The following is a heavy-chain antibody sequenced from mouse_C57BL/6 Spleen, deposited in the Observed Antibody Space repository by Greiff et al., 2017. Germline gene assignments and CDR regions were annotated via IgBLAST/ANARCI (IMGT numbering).Heavy chain of an antibody. CDR3: ARSEDLYYFDY. J-gene: IGHJ2*01. V-gene: IGHV7-3*01. CDR2: IRNKANGYTT. CDR1: GFTFTDYY. Sequence: EVMLVESGGGLVQPGGSLSLSCAASGFTFTDYYMSWVRQPPGKALEWLGFIRNKANGYTTEYSASVKGRFTISRDNSQSILYLQMNALRAEDSATYYCARSEDLYYFDYWGQGTTLTVSS.